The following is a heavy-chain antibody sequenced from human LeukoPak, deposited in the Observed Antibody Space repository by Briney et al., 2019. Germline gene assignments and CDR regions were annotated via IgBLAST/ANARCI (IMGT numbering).Heavy chain of an antibody. CDR3: ARDGCSYGMDV. D-gene: IGHD5-18*01. V-gene: IGHV3-13*01. J-gene: IGHJ6*02. Sequence: PGGSLRLSCAASGFTFSSYDMHWVRQATGKGLEWVSAIGTAGDTYYPGSVKGRFTISRENAKNSLYLQMNSLRAGDTAVYYCARDGCSYGMDVWGQGTTVTVSS. CDR1: GFTFSSYD. CDR2: IGTAGDT.